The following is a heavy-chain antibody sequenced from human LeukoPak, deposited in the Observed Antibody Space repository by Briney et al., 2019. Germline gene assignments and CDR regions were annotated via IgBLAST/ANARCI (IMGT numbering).Heavy chain of an antibody. D-gene: IGHD4-11*01. J-gene: IGHJ4*02. CDR2: INPGNSDI. V-gene: IGHV5-51*01. CDR3: ARHLHDYNPFDY. Sequence: KVGESLKISCKGSGYSFSSYWIAWVRHMPGKGLEYLGIINPGNSDIRYSPSFQGQVTISADKSISTAYLEWSSLKASDTAMYYCARHLHDYNPFDYWGQGTPVTVSS. CDR1: GYSFSSYW.